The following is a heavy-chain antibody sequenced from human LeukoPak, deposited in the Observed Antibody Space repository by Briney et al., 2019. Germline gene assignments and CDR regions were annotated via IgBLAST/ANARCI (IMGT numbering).Heavy chain of an antibody. CDR3: ARDTSSAFDI. V-gene: IGHV3-30-3*01. J-gene: IGHJ3*02. CDR2: ISYDGSNK. CDR1: GFTFSSYA. Sequence: PGGSLRLSCAASGFTFSSYAMHWVRQAPGKGLEWVAVISYDGSNKYYADSVKGRFTISRDNSKNTLYLQMNSLGAEDTAVYYCARDTSSAFDIWGQGTMVTVSS.